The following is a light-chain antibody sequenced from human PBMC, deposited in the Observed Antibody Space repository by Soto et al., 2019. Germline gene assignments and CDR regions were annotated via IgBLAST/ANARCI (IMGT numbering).Light chain of an antibody. J-gene: IGKJ5*01. V-gene: IGKV3-20*01. CDR2: GAS. Sequence: EIVLTQSPGTLSLSPGDRATLYCRASQSVSSSYLAWYQQKPGQAPRLLIYGASSRATGIPDRFSGSGSGTDFTLTISRLEPEDFAVYYCQQYGSSITFGQGTRLEIK. CDR1: QSVSSSY. CDR3: QQYGSSIT.